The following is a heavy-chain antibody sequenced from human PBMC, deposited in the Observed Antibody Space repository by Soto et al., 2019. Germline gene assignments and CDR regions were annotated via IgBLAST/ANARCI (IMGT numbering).Heavy chain of an antibody. CDR3: ARPVACSTTSCIR. CDR1: GFTFSRYS. V-gene: IGHV3-48*01. J-gene: IGHJ4*02. D-gene: IGHD2-2*01. CDR2: ISSSSNSI. Sequence: EVQLVESGGGLVQPGGSLRLSCAASGFTFSRYSMNWVRQAPGKGLECVSYISSSSNSIYYADSVKGRFTISRDNAKNSLDLQMNSLGAEDTAVYYCARPVACSTTSCIRWGQVTLVTVSS.